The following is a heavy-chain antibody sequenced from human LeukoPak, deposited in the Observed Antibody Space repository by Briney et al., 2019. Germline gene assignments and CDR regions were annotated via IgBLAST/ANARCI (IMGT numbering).Heavy chain of an antibody. CDR3: ARGDIVVVPAAPTHY. J-gene: IGHJ4*02. CDR1: GYTFTGYY. CDR2: INPNSGGT. D-gene: IGHD2-2*01. Sequence: ASVKVSCKASGYTFTGYYMHWVRQAPGQGLEWMGWINPNSGGTDYAQKFRGRVTMTRDTSISTAYMELSRLRSDDTAVYYCARGDIVVVPAAPTHYWGQGTLVTVSS. V-gene: IGHV1-2*02.